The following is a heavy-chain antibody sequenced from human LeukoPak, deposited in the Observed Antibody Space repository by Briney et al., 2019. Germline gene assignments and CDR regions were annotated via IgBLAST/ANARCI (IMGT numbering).Heavy chain of an antibody. CDR1: GYTFTSYY. V-gene: IGHV1-46*01. J-gene: IGHJ3*02. CDR3: ARLKADQLSHFDI. CDR2: INPSGGST. D-gene: IGHD2/OR15-2a*01. Sequence: ASVKVSCKASGYTFTSYYMHWVRQAPGQGLEWMGIINPSGGSTSYAQKFQGRVTMTRDMSTSTVYRELSSLRSEDTAVYYCARLKADQLSHFDIWGQGTMVTVSS.